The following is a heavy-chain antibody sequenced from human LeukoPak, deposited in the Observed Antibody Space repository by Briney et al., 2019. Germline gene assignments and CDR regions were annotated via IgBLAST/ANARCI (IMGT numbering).Heavy chain of an antibody. Sequence: ASVKVSCTASGYTFTGYYMHWVRQAPGQGLEWMGWINPNSGGTNYAQKFQGRVTMTRDTSISTAYMELSRLRSDDTAVYYCARGTRAANGCWFDPWGQGTLVTVSS. J-gene: IGHJ5*02. D-gene: IGHD2-15*01. V-gene: IGHV1-2*02. CDR2: INPNSGGT. CDR1: GYTFTGYY. CDR3: ARGTRAANGCWFDP.